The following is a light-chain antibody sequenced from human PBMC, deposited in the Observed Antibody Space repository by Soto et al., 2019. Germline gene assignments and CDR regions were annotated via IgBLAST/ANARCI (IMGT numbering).Light chain of an antibody. V-gene: IGKV1-5*01. Sequence: DIQMIQSPSTLSASVGDRVTITCRASQSISSWLAWYQQKPGKAPKLLIYDASSLESGVPSRFSGSGSGTEFTLTISSLQPDDFATYYCQQYNSYSWTFGQGTKV. J-gene: IGKJ1*01. CDR3: QQYNSYSWT. CDR1: QSISSW. CDR2: DAS.